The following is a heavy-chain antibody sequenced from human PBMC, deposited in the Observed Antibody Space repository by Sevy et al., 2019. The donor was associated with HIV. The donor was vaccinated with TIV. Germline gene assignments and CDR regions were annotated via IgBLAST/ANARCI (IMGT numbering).Heavy chain of an antibody. J-gene: IGHJ4*02. CDR3: ARSFFTVTMFDY. CDR1: GFTFSSYW. CDR2: IKQDGSEK. Sequence: GGSLRFSCAASGFTFSSYWMSWVRQAPGKGLEWVANIKQDGSEKYYVDSVKGRFTISRDNAKNSLYLQMNSLGAEDTAVYYCARSFFTVTMFDYWGQGTLVTVSS. V-gene: IGHV3-7*01. D-gene: IGHD4-17*01.